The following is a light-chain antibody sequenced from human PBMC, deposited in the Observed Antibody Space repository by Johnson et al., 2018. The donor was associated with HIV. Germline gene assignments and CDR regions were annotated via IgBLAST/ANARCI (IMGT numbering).Light chain of an antibody. CDR1: SSNIGNNY. V-gene: IGLV1-51*01. CDR3: GTWDGSLSAGV. CDR2: DNN. Sequence: QSVLTQPPSVSAAPGQKVTISCSGSSSNIGNNYVSWYQQLPGTAPKLLIYDNNNRPSGIPDRFSGSKSGTSATLGITGLQTGDEADYYCGTWDGSLSAGVFGTGTKVTVL. J-gene: IGLJ1*01.